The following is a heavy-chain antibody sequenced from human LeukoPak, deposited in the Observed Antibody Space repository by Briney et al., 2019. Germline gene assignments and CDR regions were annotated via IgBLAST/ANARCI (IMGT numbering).Heavy chain of an antibody. J-gene: IGHJ6*03. CDR2: IYHSGST. Sequence: SETLSLTCTVSGYSISSGYYWGWIRQPPGQGLEWIGSIYHSGSTYYNPSFKSRVTISVDKSKNQFSLKLSSVTAADTAVYYCARGDLDGYYMDVWGKGTTVTVSS. CDR3: ARGDLDGYYMDV. CDR1: GYSISSGYY. D-gene: IGHD3/OR15-3a*01. V-gene: IGHV4-38-2*02.